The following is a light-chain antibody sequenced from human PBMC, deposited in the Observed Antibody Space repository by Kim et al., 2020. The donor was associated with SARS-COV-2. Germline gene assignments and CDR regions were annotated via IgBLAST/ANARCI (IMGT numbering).Light chain of an antibody. CDR1: QTINRN. V-gene: IGKV3-15*01. CDR2: GAS. Sequence: EIVMTQSPATLSVSPGERATLSCRASQTINRNLAWYQQKPGQPPTLLIYGASTRATGVPARFSGSGSETEFTLTISSLQSGDFAIYYCQHYNNWPPWTFGQGTKVDIK. CDR3: QHYNNWPPWT. J-gene: IGKJ1*01.